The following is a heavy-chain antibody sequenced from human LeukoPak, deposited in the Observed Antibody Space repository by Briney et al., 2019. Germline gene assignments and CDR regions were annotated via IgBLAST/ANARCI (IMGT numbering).Heavy chain of an antibody. CDR3: ATDLDYYDSSGYFTTRG. CDR1: GYTLTELS. CDR2: FDPEDGET. Sequence: ASVKVSCKVSGYTLTELSMRWVRQAPGKGLEWMGGFDPEDGETIYAQKFQGRVTMTEDTSTDTAYMELSSLRSEDTAVYYCATDLDYYDSSGYFTTRGWGQGTLVTVSS. J-gene: IGHJ4*02. D-gene: IGHD3-22*01. V-gene: IGHV1-24*01.